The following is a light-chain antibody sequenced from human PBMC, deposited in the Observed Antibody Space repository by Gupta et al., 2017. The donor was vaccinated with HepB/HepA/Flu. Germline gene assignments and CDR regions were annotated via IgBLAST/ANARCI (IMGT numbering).Light chain of an antibody. CDR3: MQALQTPLT. V-gene: IGKV2-28*01. CDR2: LGS. Sequence: DIVMTQSPLSLPVTPGEPASISCRSSQSLLYSNGYNYLDWYLQKPGQSPQLLIYLGSNRASGVPDRFSDSGSGTDFTLKISRVEAEDVGVYYCMQALQTPLTFGGGTKVEIK. J-gene: IGKJ4*01. CDR1: QSLLYSNGYNY.